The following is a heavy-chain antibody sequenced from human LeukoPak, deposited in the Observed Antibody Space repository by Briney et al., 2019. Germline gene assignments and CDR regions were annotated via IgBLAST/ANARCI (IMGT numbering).Heavy chain of an antibody. J-gene: IGHJ4*02. V-gene: IGHV4-34*01. CDR3: ARHWDTPCYFDY. D-gene: IGHD5-18*01. CDR1: GGSFSGYY. CDR2: INHSGST. Sequence: PSETLSLTCAVYGGSFSGYYWSWIRQPPGKGLEWIGEINHSGSTNYNPSLKSRVTISVDTSKNQFSLKLSSVTAADTAVYYCARHWDTPCYFDYWGQGTLVTVSS.